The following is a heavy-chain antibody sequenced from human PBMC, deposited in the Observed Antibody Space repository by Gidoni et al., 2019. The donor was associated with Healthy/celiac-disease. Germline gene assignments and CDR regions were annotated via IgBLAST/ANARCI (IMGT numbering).Heavy chain of an antibody. D-gene: IGHD5-12*01. V-gene: IGHV4-39*01. CDR3: ARLSDSGYDSYYYYYYGMDV. Sequence: QLQLQESGPGLVKPSETLSLTCTVSGGSISSRSYYWGWIRQPPGKGLEWIGSIYYSGSTYYNPSLKSRVTISVDTSKNQFSLKLSSVTAADTAVYYCARLSDSGYDSYYYYYYGMDVWGQGTTVTVSS. J-gene: IGHJ6*02. CDR2: IYYSGST. CDR1: GGSISSRSYY.